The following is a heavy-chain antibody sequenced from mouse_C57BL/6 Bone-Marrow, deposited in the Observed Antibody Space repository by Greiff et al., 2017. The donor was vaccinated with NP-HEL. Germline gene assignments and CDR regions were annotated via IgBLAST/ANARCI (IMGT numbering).Heavy chain of an antibody. Sequence: EVQGVESGGDLVKPGGSLKLSCAASGFTFSSYGMSWVRQTPDKRLEWVATISSGGSYTYYPDSVKGRFTISRDNAKNTLYLQMSSLKSEDTAMYYCARPYGNYLLSWFAYWGQGTLVTVSA. CDR3: ARPYGNYLLSWFAY. CDR2: ISSGGSYT. V-gene: IGHV5-6*01. CDR1: GFTFSSYG. J-gene: IGHJ3*01. D-gene: IGHD2-10*02.